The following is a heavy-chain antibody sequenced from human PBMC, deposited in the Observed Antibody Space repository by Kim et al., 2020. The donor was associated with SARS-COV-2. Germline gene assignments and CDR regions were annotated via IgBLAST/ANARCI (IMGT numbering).Heavy chain of an antibody. V-gene: IGHV3-9*01. CDR3: AKDIRDYSSSWYFDRGGFDY. D-gene: IGHD6-13*01. J-gene: IGHJ4*02. Sequence: RFTISRDNAKNSLYLQMNSLRAEDTALYYCAKDIRDYSSSWYFDRGGFDYWGQGTLVTVSS.